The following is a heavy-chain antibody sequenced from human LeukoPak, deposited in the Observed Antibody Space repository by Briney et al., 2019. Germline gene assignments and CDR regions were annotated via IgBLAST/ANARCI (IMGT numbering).Heavy chain of an antibody. CDR1: GGSISSNNW. V-gene: IGHV4-4*02. Sequence: SETLSLTCAVSGGSISSNNWWGWVRQPPGKGLEWIGEIYHSGSPNYNPSLKSRVTISVDKSRNQFSLKLTSVTAADTAVYYCARHSGLRSPFDPWGQGTLVTVSS. J-gene: IGHJ5*02. CDR2: IYHSGSP. D-gene: IGHD3-3*01. CDR3: ARHSGLRSPFDP.